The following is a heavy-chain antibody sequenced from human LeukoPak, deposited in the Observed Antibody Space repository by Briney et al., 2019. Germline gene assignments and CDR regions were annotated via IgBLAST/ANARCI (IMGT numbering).Heavy chain of an antibody. CDR1: GFTFSDYY. V-gene: IGHV3-11*04. J-gene: IGHJ4*02. CDR2: ISSSGSTI. Sequence: GGSLRLSCAASGFTFSDYYMSWIRQAPGKGLEWVSYISSSGSTIYYADSVKGRFTISRDNAKNSLYLQMNSLRAGDTAVYYCARACGGDCYWKYFDYWGQGTLVTVSS. D-gene: IGHD2-21*01. CDR3: ARACGGDCYWKYFDY.